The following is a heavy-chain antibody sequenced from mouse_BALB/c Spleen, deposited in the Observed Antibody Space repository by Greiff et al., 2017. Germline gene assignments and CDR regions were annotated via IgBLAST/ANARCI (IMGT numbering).Heavy chain of an antibody. CDR3: ARAGYGFDY. CDR2: INPSNGRT. Sequence: VQLQQPGAELVKPGASVKLSCKASGYTFTSYWMHWVKQRPGQGLEWIGEINPSNGRTNYNEKFKSKATLTVDKSSSTAYMQLSSLTSEDSAVYYCARAGYGFDYWGQGTTLTVSS. J-gene: IGHJ2*01. CDR1: GYTFTSYW. V-gene: IGHV1S81*02. D-gene: IGHD1-2*01.